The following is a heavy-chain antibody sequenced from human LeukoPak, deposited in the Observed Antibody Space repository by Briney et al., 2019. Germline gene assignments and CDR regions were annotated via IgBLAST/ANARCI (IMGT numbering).Heavy chain of an antibody. V-gene: IGHV3-21*01. CDR1: GFTFSSYS. J-gene: IGHJ4*02. CDR2: VSSSSTYI. CDR3: ARAGRSYSPYYFDY. D-gene: IGHD3-10*01. Sequence: GGSLRLSCAASGFTFSSYSMNWVRQAPGKGLEWVSSVSSSSTYIYYADSVEGRFTISRDNAKNSMYLQMNSLRAEDTAVYYCARAGRSYSPYYFDYWGQETLVTVSS.